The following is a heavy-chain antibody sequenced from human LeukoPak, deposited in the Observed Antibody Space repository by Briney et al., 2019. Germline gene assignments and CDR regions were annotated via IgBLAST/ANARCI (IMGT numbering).Heavy chain of an antibody. D-gene: IGHD2-2*01. CDR2: INHSGST. Sequence: SETLSLTCAVYGGSFSGYYWSWIRQPPGKGLEWIGEINHSGSTNYNASLKSRVTISVDTSKNQFSLKLSSVTAADTAVYYCARGPRDIVVVPAAFRGREIDYWGQGTLVTVSS. J-gene: IGHJ4*02. CDR1: GGSFSGYY. V-gene: IGHV4-34*01. CDR3: ARGPRDIVVVPAAFRGREIDY.